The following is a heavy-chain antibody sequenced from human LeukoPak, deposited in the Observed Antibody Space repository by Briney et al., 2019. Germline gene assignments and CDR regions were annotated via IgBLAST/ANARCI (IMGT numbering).Heavy chain of an antibody. D-gene: IGHD3-22*01. CDR3: AKSDRGDSSGYCHY. Sequence: GGSLRLSCAASGFTFSNYAMSWVRQAPGKGLEWVSIISGGGSTYYADSVKGRFTISRDNSKNTLYLQMNSLRAEDTAVYYCAKSDRGDSSGYCHYWGQGALVTVSS. J-gene: IGHJ4*02. V-gene: IGHV3-23*01. CDR1: GFTFSNYA. CDR2: ISGGGST.